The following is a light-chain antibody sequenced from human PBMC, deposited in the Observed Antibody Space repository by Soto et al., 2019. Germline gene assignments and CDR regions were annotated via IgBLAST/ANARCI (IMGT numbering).Light chain of an antibody. CDR3: TSWTTSSTMI. Sequence: QSALTQPASVSGSPGQSITISCTGTSSDIGAYNFVSWYQQHPGKAPKLMLYDVNIRSSGVSNRFSGSTSGTTASLTIPGLQAEEEADYYCTSWTTSSTMIFGGGAKVT. CDR1: SSDIGAYNF. J-gene: IGLJ2*01. CDR2: DVN. V-gene: IGLV2-14*03.